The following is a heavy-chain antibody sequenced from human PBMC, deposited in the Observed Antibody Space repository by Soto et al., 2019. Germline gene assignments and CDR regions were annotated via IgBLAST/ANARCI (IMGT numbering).Heavy chain of an antibody. Sequence: QLQLQESGPGLVKPSETLSLTCTVSGGSISSGRYYWGWIRQPPGKGLEWIGSIFYSTSTYYNPSLKSRVTISIDTSKNQFSLKLSSVTAADTAVYYCARQRVTVAGLVWGNNWFDPWGQGTLVTFSS. CDR1: GGSISSGRYY. J-gene: IGHJ5*02. D-gene: IGHD6-19*01. CDR2: IFYSTST. CDR3: ARQRVTVAGLVWGNNWFDP. V-gene: IGHV4-39*01.